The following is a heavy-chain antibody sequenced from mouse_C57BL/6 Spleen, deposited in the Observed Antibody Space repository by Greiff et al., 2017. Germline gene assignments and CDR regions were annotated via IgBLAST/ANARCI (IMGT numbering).Heavy chain of an antibody. D-gene: IGHD4-1*01. CDR2: ISYDGSN. CDR3: ASNWDAYAMDY. CDR1: GYSITSGYY. Sequence: EVKLVESGPGLVKPSQSLSLTCSVTGYSITSGYYWNWIRQFPGNKLEWMGYISYDGSNNYNPSLKNRISITRDTSKNQFFLKLNSVTTEDTATYYCASNWDAYAMDYWGQGTSVTVSS. V-gene: IGHV3-6*01. J-gene: IGHJ4*01.